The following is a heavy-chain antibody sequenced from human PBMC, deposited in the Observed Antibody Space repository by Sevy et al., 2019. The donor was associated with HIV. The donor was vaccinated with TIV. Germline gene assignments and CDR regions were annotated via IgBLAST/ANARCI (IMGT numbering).Heavy chain of an antibody. V-gene: IGHV3-30*02. D-gene: IGHD1-26*01. Sequence: GGSLRLSCAASGFSFSSYCMHWVRQAPGKGLEWVALIWFDGSNSYYADSVKGRFTISRDTSKNTVYLQMNSLRNEDMAIYFCANAYSGSYSHSYLYALDVWGQGTTVTVSS. CDR1: GFSFSSYC. CDR2: IWFDGSNS. J-gene: IGHJ6*02. CDR3: ANAYSGSYSHSYLYALDV.